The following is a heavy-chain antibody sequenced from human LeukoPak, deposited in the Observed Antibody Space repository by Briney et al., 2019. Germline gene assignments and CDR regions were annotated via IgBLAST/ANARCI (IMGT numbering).Heavy chain of an antibody. D-gene: IGHD6-19*01. V-gene: IGHV4-34*01. CDR3: ARGPPIAVAGTGYYFDY. CDR1: GGSFSGYY. CDR2: INHSGST. Sequence: KPSETLSLTCAVYGGSFSGYYWSWIRQPPGKGLEWIGEINHSGSTNYNPSLKSRVTISVDTSKNQFSLKLSSVTAADTAVYYCARGPPIAVAGTGYYFDYWGQGTLVTVSS. J-gene: IGHJ4*02.